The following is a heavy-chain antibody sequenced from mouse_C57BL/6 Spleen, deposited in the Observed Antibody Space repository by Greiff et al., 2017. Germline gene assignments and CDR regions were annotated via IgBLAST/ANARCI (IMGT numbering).Heavy chain of an antibody. CDR1: GYSFTGYY. CDR3: ARRRDYDGRYCDV. V-gene: IGHV1-42*01. CDR2: FNPSTGGT. J-gene: IGHJ1*03. Sequence: VQLQQSGPELVKPGASVKISCKASGYSFTGYYMNWVKQSPEKSLEWIGEFNPSTGGTTYNQKFKAKATLTVDKSSSTAYMQLKSLTSEDSAVYYCARRRDYDGRYCDVWGTGTTVTVSS. D-gene: IGHD2-4*01.